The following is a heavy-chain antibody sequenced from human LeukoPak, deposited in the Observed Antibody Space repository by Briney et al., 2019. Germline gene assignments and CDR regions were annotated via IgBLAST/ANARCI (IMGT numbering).Heavy chain of an antibody. CDR1: GGPISNYY. J-gene: IGHJ6*03. CDR2: IYYSGST. V-gene: IGHV4-59*01. CDR3: ARVSSRNYYYYMDV. D-gene: IGHD2-2*01. Sequence: SETLSLTCTVSGGPISNYYWSWIRQPPGKGLEWIGYIYYSGSTNYNPSLKSRVTISVDTSKNQFSLKLSSVTAADTAVYYCARVSSRNYYYYMDVWGKGTTVTVSS.